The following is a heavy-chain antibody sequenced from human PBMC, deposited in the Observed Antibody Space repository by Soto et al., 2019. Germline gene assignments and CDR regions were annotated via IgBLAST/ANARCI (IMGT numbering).Heavy chain of an antibody. J-gene: IGHJ6*02. V-gene: IGHV3-30*18. CDR1: GFTFSSYG. CDR2: ISYDGSNK. Sequence: QVQLVESGGGVVQPGRSLRLSCAASGFTFSSYGMHWVRQAPGKGLEWVAVISYDGSNKYYADSVKGRFTISRDNSKNTLYLQMNSLRAEDTAVYYCAKRHRITMVRGLRGYYGMDVWGQGTTVTVSS. D-gene: IGHD3-10*01. CDR3: AKRHRITMVRGLRGYYGMDV.